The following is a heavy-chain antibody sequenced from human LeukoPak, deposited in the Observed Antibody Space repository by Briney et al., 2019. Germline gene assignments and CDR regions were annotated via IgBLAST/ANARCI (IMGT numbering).Heavy chain of an antibody. CDR2: ISYDGSNK. CDR1: GFTFSSYG. J-gene: IGHJ4*02. D-gene: IGHD6-13*01. CDR3: AKKAHRYSSSWYAPAFDY. V-gene: IGHV3-30*18. Sequence: PGGSLRLSCAASGFTFSSYGMHWVRQAPGKGLEWVAVISYDGSNKYYADSVKGRFTISRDNSKNTLYLQMNSLRAEDTAVYYCAKKAHRYSSSWYAPAFDYWGQGTLVTVSS.